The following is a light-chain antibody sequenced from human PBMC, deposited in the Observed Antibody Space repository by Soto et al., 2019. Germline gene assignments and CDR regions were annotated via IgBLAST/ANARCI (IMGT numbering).Light chain of an antibody. CDR2: GAS. Sequence: IALTQSPGTLSLSPGERATLSYKPSQSVSSRYLAWYQQQPGQAPRLLIYGASSRATGIPDRFSGSGYGTDFTLTISRLEPEDVAVYDGQQYGSSPITFGQGTRLEIK. CDR3: QQYGSSPIT. V-gene: IGKV3-20*01. CDR1: QSVSSRY. J-gene: IGKJ5*01.